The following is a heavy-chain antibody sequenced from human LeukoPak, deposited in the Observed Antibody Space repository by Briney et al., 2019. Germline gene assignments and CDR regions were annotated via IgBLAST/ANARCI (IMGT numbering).Heavy chain of an antibody. D-gene: IGHD2/OR15-2a*01. J-gene: IGHJ5*02. CDR3: ARPMYNSWDSFDP. Sequence: PSETLSLTCTVSGGSINDYYWTWIRQAPGKGLEWIGYISNSGTTDYNPSLKSRVTMSVDTSNNEFSLRLTSVTAADTAVYYCARPMYNSWDSFDPWGQGTLVTVSS. V-gene: IGHV4-4*09. CDR2: ISNSGTT. CDR1: GGSINDYY.